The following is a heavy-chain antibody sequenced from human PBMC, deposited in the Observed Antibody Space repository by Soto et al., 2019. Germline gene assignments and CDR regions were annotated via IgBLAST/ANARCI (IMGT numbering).Heavy chain of an antibody. CDR1: GFDFSNYY. CDR3: ARDSDYGSGHYGLDV. CDR2: IKQDGSET. J-gene: IGHJ6*02. Sequence: GGSLRLSCAASGFDFSNYYVNWVRQAPGKGLEWVANIKQDGSETYYMASERGRFTISRDNAKKSVYLQINSLRAEDTAVYFCARDSDYGSGHYGLDVWGQGTTVTVSS. V-gene: IGHV3-7*03. D-gene: IGHD3-10*01.